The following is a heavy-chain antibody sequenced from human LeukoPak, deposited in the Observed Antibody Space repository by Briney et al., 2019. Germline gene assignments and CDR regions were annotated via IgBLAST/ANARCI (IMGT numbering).Heavy chain of an antibody. J-gene: IGHJ4*02. D-gene: IGHD5-12*01. Sequence: TLSLTCAVSGGSISSGGYSWSWIRQPPGKGLEWIGYIYHSGSTYYNPSLKSRVTISVDRSKNQFSLKLSSVTAADTAVYYCARKLVATHMDYFDYWGQGTLVTVSS. CDR1: GGSISSGGYS. V-gene: IGHV4-30-2*01. CDR3: ARKLVATHMDYFDY. CDR2: IYHSGST.